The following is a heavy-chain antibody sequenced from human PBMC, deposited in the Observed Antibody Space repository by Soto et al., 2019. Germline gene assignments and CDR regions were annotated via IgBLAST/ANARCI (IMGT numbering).Heavy chain of an antibody. CDR2: IWYDGSNK. V-gene: IGHV3-33*06. CDR1: GFSFSSYG. Sequence: WGSLRLSCAASGFSFSSYGMHLVRQTSVKGLEWVAVIWYDGSNKYYADSVKGRFTISRDNSKNTLYLQMNSLRAEDTAVYYCAKDDGYSRNWGQGTLVTVSS. J-gene: IGHJ4*02. CDR3: AKDDGYSRN. D-gene: IGHD6-13*01.